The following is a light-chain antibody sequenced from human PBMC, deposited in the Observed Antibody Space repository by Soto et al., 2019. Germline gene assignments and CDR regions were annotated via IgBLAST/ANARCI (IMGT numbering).Light chain of an antibody. CDR1: QSVTNY. V-gene: IGKV3-11*01. J-gene: IGKJ4*01. CDR2: DAS. Sequence: EIVLTQSPATLSLSPGERATLSCRASQSVTNYLAWYQQKPGQAPRLLIYDASNRAIGVPARFSGSGSGTDFTRTISSLEPEDFAVYYCQQRSIWPPLTFGGGTKVEIK. CDR3: QQRSIWPPLT.